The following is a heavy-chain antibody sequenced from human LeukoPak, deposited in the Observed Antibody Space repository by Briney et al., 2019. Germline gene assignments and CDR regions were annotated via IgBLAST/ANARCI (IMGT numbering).Heavy chain of an antibody. Sequence: PGGSLRLSCAASGFTFSSYGMHWVRQAPGKGLEWVAFIRYDGSNEYYADSVKGRFTISRDNSKNTLYLQMNSLRAEDTAVYYCAKVKAGSSSPLGHWGQGTLVTVSS. J-gene: IGHJ4*02. CDR2: IRYDGSNE. D-gene: IGHD6-13*01. CDR3: AKVKAGSSSPLGH. V-gene: IGHV3-30*02. CDR1: GFTFSSYG.